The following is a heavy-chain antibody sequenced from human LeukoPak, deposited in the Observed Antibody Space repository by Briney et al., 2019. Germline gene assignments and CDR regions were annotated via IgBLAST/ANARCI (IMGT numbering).Heavy chain of an antibody. Sequence: GGSLRLSCAASGFTFSSYGMHWVRQAPGKGLEWVAVIWYDGGNKYYADSVKGRFTVSRDNSKNTLYLQMNSLRAEDTAVYYCAREGGYYDSSGYHVDAFDIWGQGTMVTVSS. V-gene: IGHV3-33*01. CDR1: GFTFSSYG. CDR2: IWYDGGNK. D-gene: IGHD3-22*01. J-gene: IGHJ3*02. CDR3: AREGGYYDSSGYHVDAFDI.